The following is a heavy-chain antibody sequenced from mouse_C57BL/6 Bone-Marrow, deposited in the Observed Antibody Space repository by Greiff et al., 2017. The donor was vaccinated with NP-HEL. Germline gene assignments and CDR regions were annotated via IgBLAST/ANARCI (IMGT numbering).Heavy chain of an antibody. CDR3: ARKGIYYGNYVRAMDY. J-gene: IGHJ4*01. Sequence: VQLQQSDAELVKPGASVKISCKVSGYTFTDHTIHWMKQRPEQGLEWIGYIYPRDGSTKYNEKFKGKATLTADKSSSTAYMQLNSLTSEDSAVYFCARKGIYYGNYVRAMDYWGQGTSVTVSS. V-gene: IGHV1-78*01. D-gene: IGHD2-1*01. CDR2: IYPRDGST. CDR1: GYTFTDHT.